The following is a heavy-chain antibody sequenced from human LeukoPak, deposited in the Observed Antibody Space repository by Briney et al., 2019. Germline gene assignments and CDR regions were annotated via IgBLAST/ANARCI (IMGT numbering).Heavy chain of an antibody. CDR1: GGSISSYY. CDR3: ARDNTSSGWVFWFDP. J-gene: IGHJ5*02. V-gene: IGHV4-59*01. CDR2: IYYSGST. D-gene: IGHD6-19*01. Sequence: SETLSLTCTVSGGSISSYYWSWIRQPPGKGLEWIGYIYYSGSTNYNPSLKSRVTISVATSKNQFSLKLSSVTAADTAVYYCARDNTSSGWVFWFDPWGQGTLVTVSS.